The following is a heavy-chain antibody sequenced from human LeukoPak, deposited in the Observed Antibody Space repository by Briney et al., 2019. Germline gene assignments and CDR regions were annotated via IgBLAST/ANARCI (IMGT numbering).Heavy chain of an antibody. CDR3: ARGGGGGNWFDP. Sequence: GGSLRLSCAASGCTLSNYWMLWARQAPGKGLVWVSRINSDGSTTTYADSVKGRFTISRDSAKNTLYLQMNSLRVEDTAVYYCARGGGGGNWFDPWGQGTLVTVSS. CDR1: GCTLSNYW. V-gene: IGHV3-74*01. J-gene: IGHJ5*02. CDR2: INSDGSTT. D-gene: IGHD3-16*01.